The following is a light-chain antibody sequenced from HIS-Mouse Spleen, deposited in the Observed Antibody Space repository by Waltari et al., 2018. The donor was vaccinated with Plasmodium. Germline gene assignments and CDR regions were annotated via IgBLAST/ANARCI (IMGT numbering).Light chain of an antibody. V-gene: IGLV2-23*01. CDR3: CSYAGSSTKWV. CDR1: SSDVGSYNL. CDR2: EGS. J-gene: IGLJ3*02. Sequence: QSALTQPASVSGSPGQSITISCTGTSSDVGSYNLVSWYQQHPGKAPKLLIYEGSKRPSGVSNRFSGSKSGKTASLTISGLQAEDEADYYCCSYAGSSTKWVFGGGTKLTVL.